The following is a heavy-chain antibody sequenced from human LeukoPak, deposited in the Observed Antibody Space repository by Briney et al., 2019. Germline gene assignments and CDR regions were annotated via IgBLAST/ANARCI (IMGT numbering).Heavy chain of an antibody. CDR2: INPNSGGA. V-gene: IGHV1-2*02. CDR1: GYTFTGYY. Sequence: ASVKVSCRASGYTFTGYYIHWVRQAPGQGLEWVGWINPNSGGAKYAQKFQDRVTMTRDTSISTAYMGLSRLRSDDTAVYYCAKGRVVAGSKSLTYHWLDPWGQGTLVTVSS. CDR3: AKGRVVAGSKSLTYHWLDP. J-gene: IGHJ5*02. D-gene: IGHD6-19*01.